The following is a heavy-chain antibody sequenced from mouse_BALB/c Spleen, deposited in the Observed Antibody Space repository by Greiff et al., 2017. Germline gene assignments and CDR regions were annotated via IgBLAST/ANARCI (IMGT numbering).Heavy chain of an antibody. Sequence: EVHLVESGGGLVKPGGSLKLSCAASGFTFSSSAMSWVRQTPEKRLEWVASISSGGSNYYPDSVKGRFTISRDNARNILYLQMSSLRSEDTAMYYCARESRYDGAMDYWGQGTSVTVSS. V-gene: IGHV5-6-5*01. CDR3: ARESRYDGAMDY. J-gene: IGHJ4*01. D-gene: IGHD2-14*01. CDR1: GFTFSSSA. CDR2: ISSGGSN.